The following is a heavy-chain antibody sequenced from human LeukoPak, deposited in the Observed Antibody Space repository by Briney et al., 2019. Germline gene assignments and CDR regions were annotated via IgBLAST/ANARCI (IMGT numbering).Heavy chain of an antibody. J-gene: IGHJ4*02. V-gene: IGHV4-59*12. CDR3: ARRTYYYDSSGCYY. CDR1: GGSISNYY. CDR2: IYYSGST. D-gene: IGHD3-22*01. Sequence: SETLSLTCAVSGGSISNYYWNWIRQPPGEGLEWIGYIYYSGSTYYNPSLKSRVTISVDTSKNQFSLKLSSVTAADTAVYYCARRTYYYDSSGCYYWGQGTLVTVSS.